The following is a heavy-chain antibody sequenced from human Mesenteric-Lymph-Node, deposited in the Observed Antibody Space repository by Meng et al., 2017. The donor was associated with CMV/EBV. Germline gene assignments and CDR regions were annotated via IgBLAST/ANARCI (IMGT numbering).Heavy chain of an antibody. J-gene: IGHJ5*02. Sequence: ASVKVSCKASGYTFTGYFMHWVRQAPGQGLEWMGWINSNTGDINFAQKFQGRVAMTRDTSSTTAYMELSSLRSEDTAVYYCAAAPIFGVVGVRFDPWGQGTLVTVSS. CDR1: GYTFTGYF. CDR3: AAAPIFGVVGVRFDP. V-gene: IGHV1-2*02. D-gene: IGHD3-3*01. CDR2: INSNTGDI.